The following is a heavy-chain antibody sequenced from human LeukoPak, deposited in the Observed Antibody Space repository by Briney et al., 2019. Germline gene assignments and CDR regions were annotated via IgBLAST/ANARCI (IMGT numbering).Heavy chain of an antibody. Sequence: SETLSLTCTVSGGSISSYYWSWIRQPPGKGLEWIGYIYYSGSTNYNPSLKSRVTISVDTSKNQFSLKLRSVTAADTAVYYCARLYGNYQNYFDYWGQGTLVTVSS. CDR2: IYYSGST. J-gene: IGHJ4*02. V-gene: IGHV4-59*12. CDR3: ARLYGNYQNYFDY. CDR1: GGSISSYY. D-gene: IGHD1-7*01.